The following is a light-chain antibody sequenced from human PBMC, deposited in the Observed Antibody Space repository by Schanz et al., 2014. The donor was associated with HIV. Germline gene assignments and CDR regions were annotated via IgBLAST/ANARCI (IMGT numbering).Light chain of an antibody. V-gene: IGKV1-9*01. CDR2: AAS. J-gene: IGKJ2*01. CDR3: QQHNEFPFT. Sequence: IQLTQSPSSLSASVGDRVTITCRASQGISSYLAWYQQKPGKAPKLLIYAASTLQSGVPSRFSGSGSGTDFTLTISSLQPEDFAVYYCQQHNEFPFTFGQGTRLEIK. CDR1: QGISSY.